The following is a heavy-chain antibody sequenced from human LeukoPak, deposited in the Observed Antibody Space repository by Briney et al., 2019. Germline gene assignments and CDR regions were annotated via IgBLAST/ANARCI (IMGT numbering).Heavy chain of an antibody. CDR2: ISSSSTYM. V-gene: IGHV3-21*01. CDR3: ARDRSGSYPETYGMDV. J-gene: IGHJ6*02. Sequence: GGSLRLSCAASGFTFSSYWMNWARQAPGKGLEWVSSISSSSTYMFYGDSMKGRFTISRDNAKSSLYLQMNSLRAEDTAVYYCARDRSGSYPETYGMDVWGQGTTVTVSS. D-gene: IGHD1-26*01. CDR1: GFTFSSYW.